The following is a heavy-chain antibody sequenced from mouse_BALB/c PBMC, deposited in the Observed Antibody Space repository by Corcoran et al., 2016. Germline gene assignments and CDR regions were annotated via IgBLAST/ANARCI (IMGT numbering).Heavy chain of an antibody. Sequence: EVTLQQSGEELVKPGASVRLSCTASGFNMKDTYMHWVQQRPEQGLAWIGRIDPANGNNKYDPKFQGKATITADTSSHTAYLQLSSLTSEDTAVYYCANWDWYFDVWGAGTTVTVS. CDR1: GFNMKDTY. CDR3: ANWDWYFDV. D-gene: IGHD4-1*01. J-gene: IGHJ1*01. V-gene: IGHV14-3*02. CDR2: IDPANGNN.